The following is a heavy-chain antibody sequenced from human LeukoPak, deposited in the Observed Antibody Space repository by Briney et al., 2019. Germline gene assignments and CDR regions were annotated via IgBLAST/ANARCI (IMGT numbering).Heavy chain of an antibody. J-gene: IGHJ3*02. V-gene: IGHV3-21*01. CDR2: ISSSSSYI. CDR3: AKGFKLRYFDWLSNDDAFDI. CDR1: GFTFSSYS. Sequence: GGSLRLSCAASGFTFSSYSMNWVRQAPGKGLEWVSSISSSSSYIYYADSVKGRFTISRDNAKNSLYLQMNSLRAEDTAVYYCAKGFKLRYFDWLSNDDAFDIWGQGTMVTVSS. D-gene: IGHD3-9*01.